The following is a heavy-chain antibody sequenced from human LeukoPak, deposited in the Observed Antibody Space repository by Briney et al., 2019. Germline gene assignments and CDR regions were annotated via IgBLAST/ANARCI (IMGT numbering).Heavy chain of an antibody. D-gene: IGHD1-26*01. Sequence: SETLSLTCTVSGGSISSYYWSWIRQPPGKGLEWIGYIYYSGSTNYNPSLKSRVTISVDTSKNQFPLKLSSVTAADTAVYYCARVRGDVGARGLFWFDPWGQGTLVTVSS. V-gene: IGHV4-59*01. CDR2: IYYSGST. J-gene: IGHJ5*02. CDR3: ARVRGDVGARGLFWFDP. CDR1: GGSISSYY.